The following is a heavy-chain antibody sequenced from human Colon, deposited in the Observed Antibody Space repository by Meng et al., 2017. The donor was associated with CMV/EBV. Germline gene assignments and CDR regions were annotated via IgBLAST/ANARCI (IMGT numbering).Heavy chain of an antibody. J-gene: IGHJ4*02. CDR1: GFNFSDHY. V-gene: IGHV3-7*01. D-gene: IGHD3-22*01. CDR3: AREYYDSSLVDY. CDR2: IKQDGSEK. Sequence: GESLKISCVASGFNFSDHYMSWIRQVPGKGLEWVANIKQDGSEKYYVDSVKGRFTISRDNAKNSLSLQMNSLRAEDTAVYYCAREYYDSSLVDYWGQGTLVTVSS.